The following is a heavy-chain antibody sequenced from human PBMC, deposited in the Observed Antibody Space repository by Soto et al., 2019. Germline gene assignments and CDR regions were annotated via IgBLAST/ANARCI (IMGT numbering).Heavy chain of an antibody. D-gene: IGHD3-22*01. V-gene: IGHV3-23*01. CDR2: ISGSGGST. Sequence: GGSLRLSCAASGFTFSSYAMSWVRQAPGKGLEWVSAISGSGGSTYYADSVKGRFTISGDNSKNTLYLQMNSLRAEDTAVYYCAKDDAFYPLGYYYDSSGYYYWYYWGQGTLVTVSS. J-gene: IGHJ4*02. CDR1: GFTFSSYA. CDR3: AKDDAFYPLGYYYDSSGYYYWYY.